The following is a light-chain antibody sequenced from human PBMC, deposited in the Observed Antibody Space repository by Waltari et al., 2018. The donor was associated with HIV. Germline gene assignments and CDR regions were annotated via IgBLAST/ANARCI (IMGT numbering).Light chain of an antibody. CDR2: LAS. V-gene: IGKV2-28*01. Sequence: DIAMIQSPDSLAVSPGAPASISCRSSQSLLHHNGHTYLAWYIPRPGQAPELLIYLASRRASGVPDRIAGCGSGTDFILKISRVEPEDVGVYYCMHGQQTPVFGQGTQVEV. CDR1: QSLLHHNGHTY. CDR3: MHGQQTPV. J-gene: IGKJ1*01.